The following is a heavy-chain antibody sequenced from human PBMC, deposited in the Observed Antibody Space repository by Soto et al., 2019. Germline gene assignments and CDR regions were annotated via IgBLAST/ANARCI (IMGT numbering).Heavy chain of an antibody. J-gene: IGHJ4*02. CDR2: ISGSGGST. CDR1: GFTFSSYA. Sequence: EVQLLESGGGLVQPGGSLRLSCAASGFTFSSYAMSWVRQAPGKGLEWVSAISGSGGSTYYADSVKARCTIPSDNTKNRLFGQLNCLRPVCTGVYYGSTVVRQQRLCHFVSWGQSRLVTVS. V-gene: IGHV3-23*01. D-gene: IGHD6-19*01. CDR3: STVVRQQRLCHFVS.